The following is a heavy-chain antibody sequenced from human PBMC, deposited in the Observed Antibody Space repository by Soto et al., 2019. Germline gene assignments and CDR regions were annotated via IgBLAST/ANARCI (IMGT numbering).Heavy chain of an antibody. Sequence: QVQLVESGGGVVQPGRSLRLSCAASGFTFSSYAMHWVRQAPGKGLEWVAVLSYDGSNKYYTDSVKGRFTISRDNSKNTLYLQMNSLRAEDTAVYYCAKVSTRGWSPSGPFDVWGQGTMVTVSS. CDR3: AKVSTRGWSPSGPFDV. CDR2: LSYDGSNK. D-gene: IGHD6-19*01. J-gene: IGHJ3*01. CDR1: GFTFSSYA. V-gene: IGHV3-30*18.